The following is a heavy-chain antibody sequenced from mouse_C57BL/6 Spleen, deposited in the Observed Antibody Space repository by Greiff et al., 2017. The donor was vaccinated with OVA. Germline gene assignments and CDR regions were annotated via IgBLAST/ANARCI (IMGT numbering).Heavy chain of an antibody. V-gene: IGHV5-4*01. D-gene: IGHD2-1*01. CDR3: ARDRGIYYGNYDAMDY. Sequence: EVKLMESGGGLVKPGGSLKLSCAASGFTFSSYAMSWVRQTPEKRLEWVATISDGGSYTYYPDNVKGRFTISRDNAKNNLYLQMSHLKSEDTAMYYCARDRGIYYGNYDAMDYWGQGTSVTVSS. CDR2: ISDGGSYT. J-gene: IGHJ4*01. CDR1: GFTFSSYA.